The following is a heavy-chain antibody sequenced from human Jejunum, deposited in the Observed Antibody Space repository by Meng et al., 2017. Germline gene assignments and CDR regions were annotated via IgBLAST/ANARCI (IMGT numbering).Heavy chain of an antibody. CDR2: MNPNSGNT. CDR1: GYPFTGYD. Sequence: VRGGQCGGGGKKPGASVKVACQASGYPFTGYDFTWVRLATGQGLEWMGWMNPNSGNTGYAQQFQGRVTMTRNISISTAYMELSSLRSEDTAVYYCARSIRYSSGKETFDNWGQGTLVTVSS. D-gene: IGHD6-19*01. V-gene: IGHV1-8*01. CDR3: ARSIRYSSGKETFDN. J-gene: IGHJ4*02.